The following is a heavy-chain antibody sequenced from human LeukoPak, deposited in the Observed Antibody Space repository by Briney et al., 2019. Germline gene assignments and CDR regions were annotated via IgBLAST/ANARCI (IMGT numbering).Heavy chain of an antibody. CDR3: VGIRGRGVLDI. Sequence: SETLSLTCSVSGGSMISSNYFWGWIRQAPGKGLAWVGTLFYSGNMYYDASLKSRLNNSIDASKNQLSLTMKSVTAADTAVYYCVGIRGRGVLDIWGPGTAVVVSS. CDR2: LFYSGNM. V-gene: IGHV4-39*01. CDR1: GGSMISSNYF. D-gene: IGHD1-26*01. J-gene: IGHJ3*02.